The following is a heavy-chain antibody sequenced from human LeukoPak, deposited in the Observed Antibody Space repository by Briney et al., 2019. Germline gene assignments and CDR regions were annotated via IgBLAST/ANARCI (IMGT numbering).Heavy chain of an antibody. J-gene: IGHJ3*01. CDR3: ARHGGETIVAMILHAFDV. CDR1: GGSIRSYS. D-gene: IGHD5-12*01. Sequence: PSETLSLTCTVSGGSIRSYSWSWIRQPPGKELEWIGCKSYSGTTSYNPSLKSRVTTSVDTSKNQISLRLTSVTAADTAVYYCARHGGETIVAMILHAFDVWGQGTVVIVSS. V-gene: IGHV4-59*08. CDR2: KSYSGTT.